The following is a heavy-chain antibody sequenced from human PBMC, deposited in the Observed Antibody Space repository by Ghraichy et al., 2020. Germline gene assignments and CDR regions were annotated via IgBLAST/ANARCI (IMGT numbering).Heavy chain of an antibody. J-gene: IGHJ3*01. D-gene: IGHD2-2*01. CDR1: GGPISIDNYY. CDR2: ISYTGSA. CDR3: AREVITPADTDGFDL. V-gene: IGHV4-31*03. Sequence: SETLSLTCTVSGGPISIDNYYWSWLRQHAGKGPEWIGYISYTGSAYYNPSLKSRVTISVDTSKNQLSLNLNSMSDADTAVYYCAREVITPADTDGFDLWGQGTVVTVSS.